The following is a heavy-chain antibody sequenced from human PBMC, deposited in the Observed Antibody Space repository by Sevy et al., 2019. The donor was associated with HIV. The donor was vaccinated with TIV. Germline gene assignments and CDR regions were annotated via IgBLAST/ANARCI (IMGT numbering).Heavy chain of an antibody. Sequence: GGSLRLSCAASGFTFSDYYMSWIRQAPGKGLELVSYISSSSSYTNYADSVKGRFTISRDNAKNSLYLQMNSLRAEDTAVYYCARDRVDIVVVVAATSDAFDIWGQGTMVTVSS. CDR2: ISSSSSYT. V-gene: IGHV3-11*06. CDR3: ARDRVDIVVVVAATSDAFDI. J-gene: IGHJ3*02. D-gene: IGHD2-15*01. CDR1: GFTFSDYY.